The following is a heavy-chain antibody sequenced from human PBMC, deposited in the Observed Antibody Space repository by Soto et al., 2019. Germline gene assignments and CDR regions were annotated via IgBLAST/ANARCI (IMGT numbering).Heavy chain of an antibody. J-gene: IGHJ6*02. CDR1: GFTSSSYG. Sequence: QVQLVESGGGVVQPGRSLRLSCAASGFTSSSYGMHWVRQAPGKGLEWVAVISYDGSNKYYADSVKGRFTISRDNSKNTLYLQMNSLRAEDTAVYYCAKDWGSGDCGGDCYSGKHYYYGMDVWGQGTTVTVSS. CDR2: ISYDGSNK. D-gene: IGHD2-21*02. V-gene: IGHV3-30*18. CDR3: AKDWGSGDCGGDCYSGKHYYYGMDV.